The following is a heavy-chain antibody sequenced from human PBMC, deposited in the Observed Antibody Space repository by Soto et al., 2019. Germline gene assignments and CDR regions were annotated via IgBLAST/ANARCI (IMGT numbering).Heavy chain of an antibody. CDR2: IYHSGGT. CDR1: GGSISSSHW. V-gene: IGHV4-4*02. CDR3: ARDAPNTGPFDS. J-gene: IGHJ4*02. Sequence: QVQLQESGPGLVKPSGTLSLTCAVSGGSISSSHWWSGVRQPPGKGLEWIAEIYHSGGTNYNPSLKSRLTISIDTAKNQFSLKLTSVTAADTAVYYCARDAPNTGPFDSWGQGTLVTVSS. D-gene: IGHD7-27*01.